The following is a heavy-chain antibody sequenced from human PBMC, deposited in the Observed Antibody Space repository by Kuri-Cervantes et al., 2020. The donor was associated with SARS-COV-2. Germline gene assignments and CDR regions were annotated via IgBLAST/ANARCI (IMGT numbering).Heavy chain of an antibody. CDR1: EFTVSSNY. CDR3: AKDSVSYYYGSGSFILDY. J-gene: IGHJ4*02. V-gene: IGHV3-53*05. D-gene: IGHD3-10*01. CDR2: IYSGGST. Sequence: SCAASEFTVSSNYMSWVRQAPGKGLEWVSVIYSGGSTYYADSVKGRFTISRDNAKNSLYLQMNSLRAEDMALYYCAKDSVSYYYGSGSFILDYWGQGTLVTVSS.